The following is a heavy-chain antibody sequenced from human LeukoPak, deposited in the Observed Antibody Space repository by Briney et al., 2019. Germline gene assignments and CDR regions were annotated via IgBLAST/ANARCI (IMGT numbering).Heavy chain of an antibody. V-gene: IGHV1-69*01. CDR3: ATGVVVVPAATDMDV. J-gene: IGHJ6*03. D-gene: IGHD2-2*01. CDR2: IIPIFGTA. CDR1: GGTFSSYA. Sequence: PSVKVSCKASGGTFSSYAISWVRQAPGQGLEWMGGIIPIFGTANYAQKFHGRVTITADESTSTAYMELSSLRSEDTAVYYCATGVVVVPAATDMDVWGKGTTVTVSS.